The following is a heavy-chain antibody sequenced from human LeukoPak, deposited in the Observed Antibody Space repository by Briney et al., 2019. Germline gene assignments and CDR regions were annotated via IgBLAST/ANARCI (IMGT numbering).Heavy chain of an antibody. CDR1: GFTFSSYG. Sequence: GGSLRLSSAASGFTFSSYGMHWVRQAPGKGLEWVAVIWYDGSNKYYADSVKGRFTISRDNSKNTLYLQMNRLRAEDTAVYYCAKEGIAAPIRGSWFDPWGQGTLVTVSS. V-gene: IGHV3-33*06. D-gene: IGHD6-6*01. J-gene: IGHJ5*02. CDR2: IWYDGSNK. CDR3: AKEGIAAPIRGSWFDP.